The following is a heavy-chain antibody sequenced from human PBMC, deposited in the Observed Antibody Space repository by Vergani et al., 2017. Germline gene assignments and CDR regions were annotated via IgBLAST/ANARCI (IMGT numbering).Heavy chain of an antibody. D-gene: IGHD4-23*01. CDR2: INHSGST. V-gene: IGHV4-34*01. CDR1: GGSFSGYY. J-gene: IGHJ3*02. Sequence: QVQLQQWGAGLLKPSETLSLTCAVYGGSFSGYYWSWIRQPPGKGLEWIGEINHSGSTHYNPSLKSRVTISVDTSKNQFSLKLSSVTAADTAVYYCARVDYGGNSSPDGAFDIWGQGTMVTVSS. CDR3: ARVDYGGNSSPDGAFDI.